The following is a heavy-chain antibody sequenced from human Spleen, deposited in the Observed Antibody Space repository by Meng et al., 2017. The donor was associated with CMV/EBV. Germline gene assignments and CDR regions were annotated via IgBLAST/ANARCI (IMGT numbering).Heavy chain of an antibody. CDR2: IYPKTGRT. Sequence: ASVKVSCKASGYTFTDHYFHWVRQAPGQGLEWMGWIYPKTGRTHYAMKFQGRLTVTRDTSISTGYMELGSLGSDDTAVYYCARDNDWGPDYWGQGTLVTVSS. CDR3: ARDNDWGPDY. D-gene: IGHD7-27*01. V-gene: IGHV1-2*02. CDR1: GYTFTDHY. J-gene: IGHJ4*02.